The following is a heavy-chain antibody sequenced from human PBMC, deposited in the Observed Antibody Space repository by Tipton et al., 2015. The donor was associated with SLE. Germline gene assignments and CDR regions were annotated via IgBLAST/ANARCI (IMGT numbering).Heavy chain of an antibody. CDR2: IKSKTDGGTT. V-gene: IGHV3-15*01. CDR3: TTGDSLGDY. D-gene: IGHD1-26*01. Sequence: TLSLTCAVYGGSFSAYYWSWIRQPPGKGLEWIGRIKSKTDGGTTDYAAPVKGRFTISRDDSKNTLYLQMNSLKTEDTAVYYCTTGDSLGDYWGQGTLVTVSS. J-gene: IGHJ4*02. CDR1: GGSFSAYY.